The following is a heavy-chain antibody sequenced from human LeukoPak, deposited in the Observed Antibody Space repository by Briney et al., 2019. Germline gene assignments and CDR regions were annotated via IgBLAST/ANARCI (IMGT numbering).Heavy chain of an antibody. D-gene: IGHD3-16*02. CDR1: GFTVSSNY. V-gene: IGHV4-34*01. CDR2: INHSGST. CDR3: ARGPYDYVWGSYRSKDYFDY. Sequence: GSLRLSCAASGFTVSSNYMSWIRQPPGKGLEWIGEINHSGSTNYNPSLKSRVTISVDTSKNQFSLKLSSVTAADTAVYYCARGPYDYVWGSYRSKDYFDYWGQGTLVTVSS. J-gene: IGHJ4*02.